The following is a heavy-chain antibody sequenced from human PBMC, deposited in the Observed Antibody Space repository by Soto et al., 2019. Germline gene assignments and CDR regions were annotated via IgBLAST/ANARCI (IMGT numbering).Heavy chain of an antibody. J-gene: IGHJ5*02. CDR2: INSDGSST. V-gene: IGHV3-74*01. CDR3: ARDRVAAGFDP. D-gene: IGHD6-13*01. Sequence: EVQLVESGGGLVQPGVALRLSCAASGFTFSSYWMHWVRQAPCKGLVWVSRINSDGSSTSYADSVKGRFTISRDNAKNTLYLQMNSLRAEDTDVYYCARDRVAAGFDPWRQGNLVTVSS. CDR1: GFTFSSYW.